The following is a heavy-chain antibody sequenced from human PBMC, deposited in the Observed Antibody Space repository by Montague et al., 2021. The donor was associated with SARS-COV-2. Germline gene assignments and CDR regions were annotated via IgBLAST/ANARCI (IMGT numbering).Heavy chain of an antibody. CDR3: ARHYYDSSGYYSPWYFDL. V-gene: IGHV4-39*01. CDR1: GGSISSSSYY. Sequence: SETLSLTCTVSGGSISSSSYYWGWIRQPPGKGLEWIGSIYYSGSTXYNPSLKSRVTISVDTSENQFSLKLSSVTAADTAVYYCARHYYDSSGYYSPWYFDLWGRGTLVPVSS. D-gene: IGHD3-22*01. CDR2: IYYSGST. J-gene: IGHJ2*01.